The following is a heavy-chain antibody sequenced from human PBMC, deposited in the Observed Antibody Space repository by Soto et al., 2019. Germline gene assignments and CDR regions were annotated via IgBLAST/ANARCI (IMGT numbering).Heavy chain of an antibody. CDR3: GGKNYDSSGYFDY. Sequence: SETLSLTCTVSGGTISSYYWSWIRQPPGKGLEWIGYMYYSGSTNYNPSLKSRVTISVDTSKNQFSLKLSSVTAADTAVYYCGGKNYDSSGYFDYWGQGTLVTVSS. CDR1: GGTISSYY. J-gene: IGHJ4*02. CDR2: MYYSGST. D-gene: IGHD3-22*01. V-gene: IGHV4-59*01.